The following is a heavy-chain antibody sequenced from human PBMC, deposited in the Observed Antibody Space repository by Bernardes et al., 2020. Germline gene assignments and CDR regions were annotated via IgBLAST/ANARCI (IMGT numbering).Heavy chain of an antibody. CDR3: ARNTDWGNWYYDL. D-gene: IGHD7-27*01. V-gene: IGHV4-59*01. Sequence: SEPLYLTCSVSGGSISTYYWSWIRKSPGKGLQWIGNIYHTGSTNYNPSLKSRVTISLDTSKNQFSLKVKSVTAADAAVYYCARNTDWGNWYYDLWGRGALVTVSS. J-gene: IGHJ2*01. CDR1: GGSISTYY. CDR2: IYHTGST.